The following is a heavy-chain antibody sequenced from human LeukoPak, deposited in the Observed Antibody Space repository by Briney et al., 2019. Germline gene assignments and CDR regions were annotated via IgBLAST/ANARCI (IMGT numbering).Heavy chain of an antibody. Sequence: GGSLRLSCVASGFTFSSPWMNWVRQAPGKGLEWVANIKHDGSEEYYVDSVRGRFTISRDNAKNSLYLQMNSLRAEDTAVYYCARGGIITSYAFEIWGQGAMVTVSS. CDR2: IKHDGSEE. CDR1: GFTFSSPW. D-gene: IGHD6-6*01. CDR3: ARGGIITSYAFEI. V-gene: IGHV3-7*04. J-gene: IGHJ3*02.